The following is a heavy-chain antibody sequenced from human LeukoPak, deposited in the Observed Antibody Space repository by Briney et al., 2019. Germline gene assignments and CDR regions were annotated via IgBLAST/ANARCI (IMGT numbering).Heavy chain of an antibody. Sequence: ASVKLSCKAFGYTFSGYYMHWVRQAPGQGLEWMGWINPKSGGTNEAQKFHDRVTMTRDTSIRTAYMEVSRLRSDDTAVYYCARSPDILTGENFDYWGQGTLVTVSS. V-gene: IGHV1-2*02. J-gene: IGHJ4*02. CDR2: INPKSGGT. D-gene: IGHD3-9*01. CDR1: GYTFSGYY. CDR3: ARSPDILTGENFDY.